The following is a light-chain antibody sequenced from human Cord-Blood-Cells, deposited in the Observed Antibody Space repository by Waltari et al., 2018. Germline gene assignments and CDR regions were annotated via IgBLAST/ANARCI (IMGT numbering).Light chain of an antibody. CDR1: QSISSY. J-gene: IGKJ5*01. V-gene: IGKV1-39*01. CDR2: AAS. Sequence: IQLTQPPSSLSASVGDRVTITCRASQSISSYLNWYQQKPGKATKLLIYAASSLQSGVPSRFSGSGSGTDFTLTISSLQPEDFATYYCQQSYSTPITFGQGTRLEIK. CDR3: QQSYSTPIT.